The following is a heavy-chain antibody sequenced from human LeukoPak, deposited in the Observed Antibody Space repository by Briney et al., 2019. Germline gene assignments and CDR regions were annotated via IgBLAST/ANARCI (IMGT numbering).Heavy chain of an antibody. CDR2: IKSNAEGGTT. Sequence: GGSLRLSCETSGFPFENAWMTWVRQAPGRGLEWIGRIKSNAEGGTTDYAAPVKGRFAISRDDSRTTVYLQMDSLKTEDTAVYYCTTAVLVTDMDSWGQGILVTVSS. V-gene: IGHV3-15*01. CDR3: TTAVLVTDMDS. D-gene: IGHD2-21*02. J-gene: IGHJ4*02. CDR1: GFPFENAW.